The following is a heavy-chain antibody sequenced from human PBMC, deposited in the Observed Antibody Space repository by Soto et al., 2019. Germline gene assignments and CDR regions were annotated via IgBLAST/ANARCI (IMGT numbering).Heavy chain of an antibody. J-gene: IGHJ6*02. CDR1: RVAFSKFI. V-gene: IGHV1-69*13. D-gene: IGHD6-19*01. CDR2: IIPIFGTA. Sequence: ASVKVSCKASRVAFSKFIVTWVRQAPGLGLEWVGGIIPIFGTANYAQKFQGRVTITADESTSTSYMEVNNLRSEDTAVYYCAKVRYSSPMGYYYGMDVWGQGTTVTVSS. CDR3: AKVRYSSPMGYYYGMDV.